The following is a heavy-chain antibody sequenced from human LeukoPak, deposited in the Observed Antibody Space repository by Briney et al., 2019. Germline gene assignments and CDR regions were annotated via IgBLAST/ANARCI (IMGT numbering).Heavy chain of an antibody. CDR1: GFTFSSYW. V-gene: IGHV3-7*01. CDR2: IKQDGSEK. CDR3: ARGDYDILS. D-gene: IGHD3-9*01. Sequence: GSLRLSCAASGFTFSSYWMSRVRQAPGKGLEWVANIKQDGSEKYYVDSVKGRFTISRDNSKNTLYLQMNSLRAEGTAVYYCARGDYDILSWGQGTLVTVSS. J-gene: IGHJ4*02.